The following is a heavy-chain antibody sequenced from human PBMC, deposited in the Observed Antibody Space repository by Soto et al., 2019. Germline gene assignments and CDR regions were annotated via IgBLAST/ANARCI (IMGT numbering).Heavy chain of an antibody. CDR1: GYTFTGYY. J-gene: IGHJ4*02. CDR2: LNPNSGGT. CDR3: ARGGRTIFGVVTVDY. D-gene: IGHD3-3*01. Sequence: ASVQVSCPASGYTFTGYYMHWVRQAPGQGLEWMGWLNPNSGGTNYAQKFQGRVTMTRDTSISTAYMELSRLRSDDTAVYYCARGGRTIFGVVTVDYWGQGTLVTVSS. V-gene: IGHV1-2*02.